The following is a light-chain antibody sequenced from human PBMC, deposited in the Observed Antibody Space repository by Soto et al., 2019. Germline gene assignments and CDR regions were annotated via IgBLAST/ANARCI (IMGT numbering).Light chain of an antibody. CDR2: LGS. Sequence: TRALPEVPKGPVFISCRSSQSLLHSNGYNYVDWYLQKPGQSPQLLIYLGSYRASGVPDRFSGSGSGTDFTLKISRVEAEDVGVCYCIQALPPRQFGQGTKVEI. CDR1: QSLLHSNGYNY. J-gene: IGKJ1*01. V-gene: IGKV2-28*01. CDR3: IQALPPRQ.